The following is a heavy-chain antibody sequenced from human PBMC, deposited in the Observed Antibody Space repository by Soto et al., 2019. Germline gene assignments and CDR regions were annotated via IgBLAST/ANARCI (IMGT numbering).Heavy chain of an antibody. V-gene: IGHV1-18*01. D-gene: IGHD2-15*01. CDR1: GYTFTSYG. J-gene: IGHJ6*02. CDR2: ISAYNGNT. CDR3: ARDGCSGGSCPFVVLEYYYGMDF. Sequence: ASLKVSCKASGYTFTSYGISWVRQAPGQGLEWMGWISAYNGNTNYAQKLQGRVTMTTDTSTSTAYMELRSLRSDDTAVYYYARDGCSGGSCPFVVLEYYYGMDFWCQGTTVTVSS.